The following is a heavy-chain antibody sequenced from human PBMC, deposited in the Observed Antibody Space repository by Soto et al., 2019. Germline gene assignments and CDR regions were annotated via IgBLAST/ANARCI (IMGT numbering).Heavy chain of an antibody. J-gene: IGHJ6*02. D-gene: IGHD5-18*01. CDR3: ARHDTPVDTAMVNYYYGMDV. V-gene: IGHV5-10-1*01. CDR2: IDPSDSYT. CDR1: GYSFTSYW. Sequence: PGESLKISCKGSGYSFTSYWISWVRQMPGKGLEWMGRIDPSDSYTNYSPSFQGHVTISADKSISTAYLQWSSLKASDTAMYYCARHDTPVDTAMVNYYYGMDVWGQGTTVTVSS.